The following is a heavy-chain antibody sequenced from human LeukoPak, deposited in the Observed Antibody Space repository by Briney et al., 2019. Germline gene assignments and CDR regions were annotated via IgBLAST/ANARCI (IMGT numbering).Heavy chain of an antibody. J-gene: IGHJ3*02. Sequence: GGSLRLSCAASGFTFSSYGMHWVRQAPGKGLEWVAFIRYDGSNKYYADSVKGRFTISRDNSKNTLYLQMNSLRAEDTAVYYCAKELYYYDSKGSALDIWGQGTMVTVSS. CDR2: IRYDGSNK. CDR3: AKELYYYDSKGSALDI. D-gene: IGHD3-22*01. V-gene: IGHV3-30*02. CDR1: GFTFSSYG.